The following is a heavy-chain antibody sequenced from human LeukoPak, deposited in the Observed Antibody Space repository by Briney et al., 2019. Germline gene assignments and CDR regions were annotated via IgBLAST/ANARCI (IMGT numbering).Heavy chain of an antibody. CDR2: TSGSGDST. Sequence: GGSLRLSCAASGFTFSSYAMSWVRQAPGKGLEWVSGTSGSGDSTYSAASVKGRFTISRDNSKNTLYLQMNSLTVEDTAVYWCAKLVHYHYEFDYWAQGIRVTVSS. CDR3: AKLVHYHYEFDY. CDR1: GFTFSSYA. J-gene: IGHJ4*02. V-gene: IGHV3-23*01. D-gene: IGHD3-10*01.